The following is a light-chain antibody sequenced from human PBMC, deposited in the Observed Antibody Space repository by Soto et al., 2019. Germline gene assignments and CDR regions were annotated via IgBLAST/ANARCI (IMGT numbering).Light chain of an antibody. CDR1: SSDVGGYDF. J-gene: IGLJ2*01. CDR3: SSYAGTYYYMA. V-gene: IGLV2-11*01. CDR2: DVS. Sequence: QSALTQPRSVSGSPGQSVTISCTGTSSDVGGYDFVSWYQQHPGKAPKLMIYDVSSRPSGVPDRFSGSKSGNTASLTVSGLQAEDEADYYCSSYAGTYYYMAFGGGTQLTVL.